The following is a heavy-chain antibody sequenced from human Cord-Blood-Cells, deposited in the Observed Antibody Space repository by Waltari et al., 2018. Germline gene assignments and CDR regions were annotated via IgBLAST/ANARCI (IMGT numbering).Heavy chain of an antibody. J-gene: IGHJ3*02. Sequence: QVQLVQSGAEVKKPGASVKVSCKASGYTFTGYYMHWVRQAPGQGLEGMGRINPNSGGTNYAQKVQGRVTMTRDTSISTAYMELSRLRSDDTAVYYCAREVAAAGTVAFDIWGQGTMVTVSS. CDR1: GYTFTGYY. CDR3: AREVAAAGTVAFDI. D-gene: IGHD6-13*01. V-gene: IGHV1-2*02. CDR2: INPNSGGT.